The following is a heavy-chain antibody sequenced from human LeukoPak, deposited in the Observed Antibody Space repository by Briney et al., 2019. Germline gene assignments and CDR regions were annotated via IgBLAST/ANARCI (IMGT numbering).Heavy chain of an antibody. J-gene: IGHJ4*02. V-gene: IGHV4-34*01. CDR2: INHSGST. CDR3: ARHTLGRYYGSGSYSFFDY. Sequence: PSETLSLTCAVYGGSFSGYYWSWIRQPPGKGLEWIGEINHSGSTNYNPSLKSRVTISVDTSKNQFSLKLSSVTAADTAVYYCARHTLGRYYGSGSYSFFDYWGQGTLVTVSS. D-gene: IGHD3-10*01. CDR1: GGSFSGYY.